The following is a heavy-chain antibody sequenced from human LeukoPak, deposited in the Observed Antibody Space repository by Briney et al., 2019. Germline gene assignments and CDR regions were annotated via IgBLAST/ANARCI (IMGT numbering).Heavy chain of an antibody. CDR3: AKRGVVIWAGIRGGLHKEAYYLDY. D-gene: IGHD3-10*01. CDR2: ISDGGGSR. V-gene: IGHV3-23*01. CDR1: GITLSNYG. J-gene: IGHJ4*02. Sequence: PGGSLRLSCAVSGITLSNYGMSWVRQAPGKGLEWVSGISDGGGSRSYADSVKGRFTISRDNPKNTLYLQMNSLRAEDTAVYFCAKRGVVIWAGIRGGLHKEAYYLDYWGQGALVTVSS.